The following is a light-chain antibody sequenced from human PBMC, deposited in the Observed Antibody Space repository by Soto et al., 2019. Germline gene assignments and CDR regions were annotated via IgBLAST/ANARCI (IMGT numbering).Light chain of an antibody. V-gene: IGKV1-39*01. CDR3: QQTYSSPIT. CDR2: AAS. CDR1: RSITTW. J-gene: IGKJ5*01. Sequence: DIQMTQSPSTLSASEGDRVTITCRASRSITTWLAWYQQKPGKAPKLLISAASILQSGVPSRFSGSGSGTDFTLTISNLQPEDFAGYYCQQTYSSPITFGQGTRLEIK.